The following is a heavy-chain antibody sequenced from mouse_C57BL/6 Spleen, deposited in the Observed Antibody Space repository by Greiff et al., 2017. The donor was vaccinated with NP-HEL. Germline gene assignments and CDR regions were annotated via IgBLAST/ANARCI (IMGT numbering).Heavy chain of an antibody. V-gene: IGHV1-4*01. CDR1: GYTFTSYT. Sequence: VMLVESGAELARPGASVKMSCKASGYTFTSYTMHWVKQRPGQGLEWIGYINPSSGYTKYNQKFKDKATLTADKSSSTAYMQLSSLTSEDSAVYYCAREGDYYGSIDYWGQGTTLTVSS. D-gene: IGHD1-1*01. CDR2: INPSSGYT. J-gene: IGHJ2*01. CDR3: AREGDYYGSIDY.